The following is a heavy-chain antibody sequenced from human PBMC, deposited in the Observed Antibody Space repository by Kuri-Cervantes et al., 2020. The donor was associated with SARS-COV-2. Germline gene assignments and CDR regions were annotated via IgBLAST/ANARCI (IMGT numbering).Heavy chain of an antibody. CDR1: GFTFNNYW. CDR3: ARQMMSSITTFGVVITRNWFDP. D-gene: IGHD3-3*01. CDR2: LSTDGSRA. Sequence: GESLKISCAASGFTFNNYWMHWARQAPGKGLVWVSRLSTDGSRADYADSVKGRFTISRDNAKNTLYLQMNSLRVEDTAVYYCARQMMSSITTFGVVITRNWFDPWGQGTLVTVSS. J-gene: IGHJ5*02. V-gene: IGHV3-74*01.